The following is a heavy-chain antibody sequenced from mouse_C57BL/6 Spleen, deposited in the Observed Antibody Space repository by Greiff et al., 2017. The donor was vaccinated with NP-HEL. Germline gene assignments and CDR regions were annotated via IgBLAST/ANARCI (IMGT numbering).Heavy chain of an antibody. CDR2: IWTGGGT. J-gene: IGHJ4*01. CDR1: GFSLTSYA. CDR3: ARVYDYDVGAMDY. Sequence: QVQLQQSGPGLVAPSQSLSITCTVSGFSLTSYAISWVRQPPGKGLEWLGVIWTGGGTNYNSALKSRLSISKDNSKSQVFLKMNSLQTDDTARYYCARVYDYDVGAMDYWGQGTSVTVSS. D-gene: IGHD2-4*01. V-gene: IGHV2-9-1*01.